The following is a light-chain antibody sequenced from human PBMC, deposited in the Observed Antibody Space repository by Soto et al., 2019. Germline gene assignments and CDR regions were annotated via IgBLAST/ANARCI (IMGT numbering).Light chain of an antibody. Sequence: DIQVTQSPSSLSASVGDRVTITCRASQTISIFLNWYQQKPGKAPKLLIYGASTLQSGVPSRFSGGGSGTDFTLTISRLQPEDFATYYCQRSYGSPPWTFGQGTKVDIK. CDR2: GAS. CDR3: QRSYGSPPWT. CDR1: QTISIF. V-gene: IGKV1-39*01. J-gene: IGKJ1*01.